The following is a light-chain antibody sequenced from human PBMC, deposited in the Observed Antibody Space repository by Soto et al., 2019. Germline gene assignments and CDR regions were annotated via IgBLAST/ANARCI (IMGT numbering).Light chain of an antibody. CDR3: ISYAGSNNWV. V-gene: IGLV2-8*01. CDR2: EVS. J-gene: IGLJ3*02. Sequence: QSALTQPASVSGSPGQSITISCTGTSGDVGGYNYVSWYQQHPGKTPKLMIYEVSKRPSGVPDRFSGSKSGNTASLTVSGLQAEDEADYYCISYAGSNNWVFGGGTKLTVL. CDR1: SGDVGGYNY.